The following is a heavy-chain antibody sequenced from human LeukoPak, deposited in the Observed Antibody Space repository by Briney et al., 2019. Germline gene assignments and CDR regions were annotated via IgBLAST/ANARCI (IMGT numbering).Heavy chain of an antibody. CDR2: ISGSSGST. CDR1: GFSFSSSA. D-gene: IGHD3-3*01. Sequence: PGGSLTLSCAASGFSFSSSAMSWVRQAPGEGLEWVSAISGSSGSTYYADSVKGRFTISRDNSKNTLYLPMNSLRAEDTAVYYCAVLSGYYRAFDYWGQGTLVTVSS. J-gene: IGHJ4*02. CDR3: AVLSGYYRAFDY. V-gene: IGHV3-23*01.